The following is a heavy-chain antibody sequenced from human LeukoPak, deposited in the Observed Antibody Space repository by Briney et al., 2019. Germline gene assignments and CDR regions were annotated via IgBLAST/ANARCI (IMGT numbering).Heavy chain of an antibody. D-gene: IGHD3-3*01. V-gene: IGHV3-33*01. Sequence: GGSLRLSCAASAFTYSSYGMHWVRQAPGKGLEWVAVIWYDGSNKYYADSVKGRFAISRDNSKNTLYLQMNSLRAEDTAVYYCAREINDFWSGYYRQEGFDYWGQGPLVTVSS. J-gene: IGHJ4*02. CDR2: IWYDGSNK. CDR3: AREINDFWSGYYRQEGFDY. CDR1: AFTYSSYG.